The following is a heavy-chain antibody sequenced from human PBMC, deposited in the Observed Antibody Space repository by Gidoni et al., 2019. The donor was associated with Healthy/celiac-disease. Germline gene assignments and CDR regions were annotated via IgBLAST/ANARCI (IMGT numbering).Heavy chain of an antibody. Sequence: QVQLQQWGAGLLKPSETLSLTCAVYGGSFSGYYWSCIRQPPVKGLEWIGEINHSGSTNYNPSLKSRVTISVDTSKDQFSLKLSSVTAADTAVYYCARGLGIVVVVAATRCWFDPWGQGTLVTVSS. J-gene: IGHJ5*02. CDR1: GGSFSGYY. CDR3: ARGLGIVVVVAATRCWFDP. CDR2: INHSGST. D-gene: IGHD2-15*01. V-gene: IGHV4-34*01.